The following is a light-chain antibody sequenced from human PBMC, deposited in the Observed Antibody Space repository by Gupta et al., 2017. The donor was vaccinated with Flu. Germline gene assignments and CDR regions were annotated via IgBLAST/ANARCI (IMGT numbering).Light chain of an antibody. CDR3: QQYDHLVSFT. CDR2: DAS. J-gene: IGKJ3*01. CDR1: QDIGRN. V-gene: IGKV1-33*01. Sequence: DRVTITCQASQDIGRNLNWYQQKPGKAPKLLIYDASNLGTGVPSRFSGSGSGTDFSFTIISLQPEDVGTYYCQQYDHLVSFTFGPGTRVDL.